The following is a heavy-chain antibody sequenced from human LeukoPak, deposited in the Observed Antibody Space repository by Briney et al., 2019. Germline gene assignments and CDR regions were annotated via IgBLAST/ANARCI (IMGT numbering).Heavy chain of an antibody. Sequence: SETLSLTCTASGGSISSYYWSWIRQPPGKGLEWIGYIYYSGSTNYNPSLKSRVTISVDTSKNQFSLKLSSVTAADTAVYYCARGGDFWSGYYSWFDPWGQGTLVTVSS. CDR3: ARGGDFWSGYYSWFDP. J-gene: IGHJ5*02. V-gene: IGHV4-59*01. CDR1: GGSISSYY. CDR2: IYYSGST. D-gene: IGHD3-3*01.